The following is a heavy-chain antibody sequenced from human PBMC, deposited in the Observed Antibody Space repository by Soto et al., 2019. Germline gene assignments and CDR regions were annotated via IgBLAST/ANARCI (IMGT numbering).Heavy chain of an antibody. CDR3: ARDVLGYGGKPLWFDP. D-gene: IGHD4-17*01. CDR1: GGTFSSYA. CDR2: IIPIFGTA. Sequence: SVKVSCKASGGTFSSYAISWVRQAPGQGLEWMGGIIPIFGTANYAQKFQGRVTITADESTSTAYMELSSLRSEDTAVYYCARDVLGYGGKPLWFDPWGQGTLVTVSS. V-gene: IGHV1-69*13. J-gene: IGHJ5*02.